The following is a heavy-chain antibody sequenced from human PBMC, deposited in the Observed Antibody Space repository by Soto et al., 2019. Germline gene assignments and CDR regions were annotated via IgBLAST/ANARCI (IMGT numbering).Heavy chain of an antibody. J-gene: IGHJ6*03. D-gene: IGHD6-13*01. CDR1: DDSISRYY. CDR3: ARFAAAGAHYCYYMDV. Sequence: SETLSLTCTVSDDSISRYYWSWIRQPPGKGLEWIGCIYYSGRTNHNPSLKSRVTISVDTSKNQFSLKLSSVTAADTAVYYCARFAAAGAHYCYYMDVWGKRTTVTVSS. CDR2: IYYSGRT. V-gene: IGHV4-59*01.